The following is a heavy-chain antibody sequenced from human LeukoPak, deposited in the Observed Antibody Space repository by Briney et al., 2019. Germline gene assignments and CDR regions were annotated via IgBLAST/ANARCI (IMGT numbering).Heavy chain of an antibody. CDR2: IRSGGSTT. CDR1: GFTFSSYE. D-gene: IGHD2-8*01. Sequence: GGSLRLSCAASGFTFSSYEMNWVRQAPGKGLEWVSYIRSGGSTTHYTDSVKGRFTISRDDDKNSLYLQMNSLRAEDTAIYYCARGGYCTNAICYTWNAFDIWGQGTMVAVSS. V-gene: IGHV3-48*03. J-gene: IGHJ3*02. CDR3: ARGGYCTNAICYTWNAFDI.